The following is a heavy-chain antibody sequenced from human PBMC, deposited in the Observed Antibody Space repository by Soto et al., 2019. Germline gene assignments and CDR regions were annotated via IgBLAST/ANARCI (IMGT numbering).Heavy chain of an antibody. CDR1: GYSISSSNW. J-gene: IGHJ4*02. CDR3: ARREIQGPIDY. Sequence: QVQLQESGPGLVKPSDTLSLTCAVSGYSISSSNWWGWIRQPPGKGLEWIGYIYYSGTTYYNPSRKRRVTMSVDTSKNQFSLRLTSVTAVDTAVYYWARREIQGPIDYWGQGTLVTVSS. V-gene: IGHV4-28*01. D-gene: IGHD1-26*01. CDR2: IYYSGTT.